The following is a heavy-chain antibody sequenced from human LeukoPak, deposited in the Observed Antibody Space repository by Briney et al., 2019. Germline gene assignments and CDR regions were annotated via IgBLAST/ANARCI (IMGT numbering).Heavy chain of an antibody. CDR1: GDSVSADSAT. CDR3: TRANHRAFDI. CDR2: TYYRSNRSKWSS. V-gene: IGHV6-1*01. Sequence: SQTLSLTCDISGDSVSADSATWNWIRQSPWRGLEWLGRTYYRSNRSKWSSDYALSVKSRITISPDTSKNEFSLQLNSVTPEDTAVYYCTRANHRAFDIWGQGTMVTVSS. J-gene: IGHJ3*02.